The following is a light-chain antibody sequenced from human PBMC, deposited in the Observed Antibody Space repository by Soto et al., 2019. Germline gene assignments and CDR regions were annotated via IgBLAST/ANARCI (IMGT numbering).Light chain of an antibody. J-gene: IGKJ4*01. CDR1: QDISNP. CDR3: QQYNSYPVS. CDR2: AAS. V-gene: IGKV1-16*02. Sequence: DIQMTQSPSSLSASVGDRVTITCRASQDISNPLAWFQQKPGKGPKFLISAASSLQSGVPSKFSGSGSGTDFILPIRRLRAEDFATYYGQQYNSYPVSFGGGTKVEIK.